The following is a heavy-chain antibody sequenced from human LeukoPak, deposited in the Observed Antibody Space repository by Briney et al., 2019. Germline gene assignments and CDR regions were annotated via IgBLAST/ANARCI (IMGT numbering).Heavy chain of an antibody. Sequence: GESLKISWKGSGFSFTSYWIGWVRQMPGKGLGGMGSFYPGDSDTRYSPSFQGQVTISADKSTSTAYLQWISLKASDTAMYYCARQPLSGSGVGAFDIWGQGTMVTVSS. CDR1: GFSFTSYW. CDR3: ARQPLSGSGVGAFDI. J-gene: IGHJ3*02. V-gene: IGHV5-51*01. D-gene: IGHD1-26*01. CDR2: FYPGDSDT.